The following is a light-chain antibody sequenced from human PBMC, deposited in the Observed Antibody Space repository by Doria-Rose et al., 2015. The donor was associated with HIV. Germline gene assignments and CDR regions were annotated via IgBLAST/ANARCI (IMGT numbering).Light chain of an antibody. Sequence: EIVMTQSSESLGMSLGERATLNCKSNQSLLYTSKNYLAWYQQKPGQPPTLLIYWASTRQSGVPARFSGSGSGTDSTPTISSLEAEDVAVYYCQQYYDTPSFGPGTTVDIK. CDR3: QQYYDTPS. V-gene: IGKV4-1*01. CDR2: WAS. CDR1: QSLLYTSKNY. J-gene: IGKJ3*01.